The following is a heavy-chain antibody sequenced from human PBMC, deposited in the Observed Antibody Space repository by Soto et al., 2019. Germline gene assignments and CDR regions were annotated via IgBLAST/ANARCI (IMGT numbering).Heavy chain of an antibody. CDR1: GFTFSSYA. V-gene: IGHV3-23*01. D-gene: IGHD3-10*01. J-gene: IGHJ5*02. CDR3: AKDSITMVRGVWNWFDP. Sequence: GGSLRLSCAASGFTFSSYAMSWVRQAPGKGLEWVSAISGSGGSTYYADSVKGRFTISRDNSKNTLYLQMNSLRAEDTAVYYCAKDSITMVRGVWNWFDPWGQGTLVTVSS. CDR2: ISGSGGST.